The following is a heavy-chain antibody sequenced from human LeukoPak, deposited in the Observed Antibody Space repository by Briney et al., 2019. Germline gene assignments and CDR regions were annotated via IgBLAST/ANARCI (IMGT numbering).Heavy chain of an antibody. V-gene: IGHV5-10-1*01. D-gene: IGHD2-2*01. CDR2: IDPSDSYA. Sequence: GESLKISCKGSGYSFTSYWISWVRQTPGKGLEWMGRIDPSDSYANYSPSFQGHVTISADKSISTAYLQWSSLKASDTAMYYCARASNHCSSTSCSNPNDYWGQGTLVTVSS. CDR1: GYSFTSYW. J-gene: IGHJ4*02. CDR3: ARASNHCSSTSCSNPNDY.